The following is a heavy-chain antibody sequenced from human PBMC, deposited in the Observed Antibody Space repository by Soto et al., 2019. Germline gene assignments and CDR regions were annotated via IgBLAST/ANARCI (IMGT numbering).Heavy chain of an antibody. J-gene: IGHJ6*02. D-gene: IGHD3-9*01. CDR2: ISAYNGNT. CDR1: GYTFTSYG. Sequence: QVQLVQSGAEVKKPGASVKVSCKASGYTFTSYGISWVRQAPGQGLEWMGWISAYNGNTNYAQKLQGRVTMTTDTSTSTAYMELRSLRSDDTAVYYCASQTRDFGLTGYYYGMDVWGQGTTVTVSS. V-gene: IGHV1-18*01. CDR3: ASQTRDFGLTGYYYGMDV.